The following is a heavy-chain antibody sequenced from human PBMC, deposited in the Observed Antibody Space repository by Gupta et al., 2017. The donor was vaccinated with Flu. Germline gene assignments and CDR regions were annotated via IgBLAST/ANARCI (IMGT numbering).Heavy chain of an antibody. D-gene: IGHD3-10*01. CDR3: ARVQEGSEYSKAAFDY. V-gene: IGHV3-33*01. CDR2: IRYDGTYQ. CDR1: YA. J-gene: IGHJ4*02. Sequence: YAMHWVRQAPGKGPEWVALIRYDGTYQYYRDSVKGRFTVSRDNSKNTLYLEMHRLRVEDSAMYYCARVQEGSEYSKAAFDYWGQGTLVTVSS.